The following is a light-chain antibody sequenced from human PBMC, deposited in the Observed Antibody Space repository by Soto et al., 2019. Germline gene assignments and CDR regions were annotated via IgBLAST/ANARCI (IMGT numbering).Light chain of an antibody. CDR2: RDH. J-gene: IGLJ2*01. CDR3: AAWDDSRNGYVV. Sequence: QSVLTQPPSASGTPGQRVTISCSGSRYNIGSNTVNWYQQVPGTAPRLLIHRDHQRPSGVPDRFSGSKSGTSASLAISGLQSEDEADYYCAAWDDSRNGYVVFGGGTKLTVL. CDR1: RYNIGSNT. V-gene: IGLV1-44*01.